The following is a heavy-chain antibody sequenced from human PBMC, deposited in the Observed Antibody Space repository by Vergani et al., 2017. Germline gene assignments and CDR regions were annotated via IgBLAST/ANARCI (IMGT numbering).Heavy chain of an antibody. CDR2: IYYSGST. CDR1: GASIISSNYY. V-gene: IGHV4-39*01. D-gene: IGHD6-19*01. Sequence: QLQLQESGPGLVKPSATLSLTCSVSGASIISSNYYWGWIRQPPGKGLEWIASIYYSGSTYYNPSLKSRVTISVDTSKNQFSLKLSSVTAADTAVYFCARHSTVEWLVKLGWIAPWGQGILVTVSS. CDR3: ARHSTVEWLVKLGWIAP. J-gene: IGHJ5*02.